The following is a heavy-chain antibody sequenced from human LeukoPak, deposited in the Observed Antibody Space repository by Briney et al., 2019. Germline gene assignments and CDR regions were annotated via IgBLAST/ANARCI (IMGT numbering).Heavy chain of an antibody. CDR1: GYSISSGYY. CDR3: ARDYHYYDSSGYPEIYYYYYMDV. D-gene: IGHD3-22*01. CDR2: IYHSGST. Sequence: SETLSLTCTVSGYSISSGYYWGWIRQPPGKGLEWIGSIYHSGSTYYNPSLKSRITISLDTSKNQFSLKLSSVTAADTAVYYCARDYHYYDSSGYPEIYYYYYMDVWGKGTTVTISS. J-gene: IGHJ6*03. V-gene: IGHV4-38-2*02.